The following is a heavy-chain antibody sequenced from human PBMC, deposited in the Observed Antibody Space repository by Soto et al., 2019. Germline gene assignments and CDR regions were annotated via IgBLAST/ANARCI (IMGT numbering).Heavy chain of an antibody. CDR1: GYPLTAKY. D-gene: IGHD6-13*01. CDR2: INPSSGGT. J-gene: IGHJ5*02. Sequence: GASVKVSCKASGYPLTAKYLHWVRQAPGQGLEWMGWINPSSGGTKEAQKFRGRVTMTRDTSISAAYMELSRPTSDDTAVYYCAKGGSSWTEWFDPWGQGTLVTVSS. V-gene: IGHV1-2*02. CDR3: AKGGSSWTEWFDP.